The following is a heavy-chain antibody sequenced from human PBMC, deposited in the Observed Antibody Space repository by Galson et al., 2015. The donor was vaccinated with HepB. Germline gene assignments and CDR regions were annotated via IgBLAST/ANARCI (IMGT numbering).Heavy chain of an antibody. D-gene: IGHD5-24*01. V-gene: IGHV4-39*01. CDR2: IYYRGRT. Sequence: SLTCTVSGGSFSNSDYYWAWIRQSPGKGLGWIGSIYYRGRTYYNPSLKSRITMSVDTSKNQFSLKLTSVTAADTAVYFCSRRGNGFNLPDFDYWGQGSLVTVSS. CDR3: SRRGNGFNLPDFDY. J-gene: IGHJ4*02. CDR1: GGSFSNSDYY.